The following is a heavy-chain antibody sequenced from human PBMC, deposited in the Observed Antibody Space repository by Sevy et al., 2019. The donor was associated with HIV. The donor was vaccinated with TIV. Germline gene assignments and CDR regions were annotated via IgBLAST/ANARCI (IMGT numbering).Heavy chain of an antibody. V-gene: IGHV4-61*01. CDR2: VYHTGST. J-gene: IGHJ4*02. CDR1: GVSVTSDTYY. CDR3: AREPYFFDKGGYFWDY. D-gene: IGHD3-22*01. Sequence: SETLSLTCAVSGVSVTSDTYYWSWIRQPPGKGLEWIGHVYHTGSTNYSPSFKSRVTISIDTSKNQFALRLFSVAAADTAMYYRAREPYFFDKGGYFWDYWGQGILLTVSS.